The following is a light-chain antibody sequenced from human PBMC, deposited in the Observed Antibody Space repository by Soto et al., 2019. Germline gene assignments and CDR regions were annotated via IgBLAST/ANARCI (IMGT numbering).Light chain of an antibody. J-gene: IGKJ5*01. CDR3: QQYNNWPIP. Sequence: KQSPVALSASQGEGATISCRAAQDVTTNFAWYQLRRGQPPRLLIYDISTRATGVPSRFSGSGSGTEFTLTISGLQSEDFARYCCQQYNNWPIPFGPGTRLEI. CDR2: DIS. CDR1: QDVTTN. V-gene: IGKV3-15*01.